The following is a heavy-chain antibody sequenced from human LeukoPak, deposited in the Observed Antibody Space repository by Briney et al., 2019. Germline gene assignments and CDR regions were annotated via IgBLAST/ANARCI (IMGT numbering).Heavy chain of an antibody. CDR3: ARGGVGATRAEYFQH. CDR2: INHSGST. V-gene: IGHV4-34*01. CDR1: GGPFSGYY. J-gene: IGHJ1*01. D-gene: IGHD1-26*01. Sequence: PSDTLSLTCAVYGGPFSGYYWLWIRQPPGKGLEWIGEINHSGSTNYNPSLKSRVTISVDTSKNQFSLKLSSVTAADTAVYYCARGGVGATRAEYFQHWGQGTLVTVSS.